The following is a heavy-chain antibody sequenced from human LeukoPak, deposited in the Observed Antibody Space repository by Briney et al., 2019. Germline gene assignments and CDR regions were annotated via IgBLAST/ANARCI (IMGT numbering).Heavy chain of an antibody. CDR1: GGTFSSHA. D-gene: IGHD5-12*01. CDR3: ARGDSGYDYGFDN. V-gene: IGHV1-69*05. J-gene: IGHJ4*02. Sequence: SVKVSCKASGGTFSSHAISWVRQAPGQGLEWVGGIIPIFGTTNYAQKFQGRVTITTDESTSTGYMELRSLRSDDTAVYYCARGDSGYDYGFDNWSQGTLVTVSS. CDR2: IIPIFGTT.